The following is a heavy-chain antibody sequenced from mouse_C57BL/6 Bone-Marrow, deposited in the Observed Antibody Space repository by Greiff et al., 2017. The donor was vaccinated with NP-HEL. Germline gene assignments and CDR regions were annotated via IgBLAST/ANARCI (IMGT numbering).Heavy chain of an antibody. Sequence: EVKLVESGGGLVQPGGSLKLSCAASGFTFSDYYMYWVRQTPEKRLEWVAYISNGGGSTYYPDTVKGRFTISRDNAKNTLYLQMSRLKSEDTAMYYCARSSSGYAMDYWGQGTSVTVSS. V-gene: IGHV5-12*01. CDR3: ARSSSGYAMDY. CDR1: GFTFSDYY. CDR2: ISNGGGST. J-gene: IGHJ4*01. D-gene: IGHD3-2*02.